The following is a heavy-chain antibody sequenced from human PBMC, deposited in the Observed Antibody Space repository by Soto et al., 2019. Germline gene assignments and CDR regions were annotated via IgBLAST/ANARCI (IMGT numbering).Heavy chain of an antibody. D-gene: IGHD2-2*01. V-gene: IGHV3-43*01. CDR1: GFTFDDYT. Sequence: EVQLVESGGAVVQLGGSLRLSCAASGFTFDDYTMHWVRQAPGKGLEWVSLISWDGGSPYYADSVTGPLTISRDNTNNSLYLQMNSLRTEATALYYCAKGDGASYCGSTSCSIDYWGQGTLVTVSS. CDR2: ISWDGGSP. CDR3: AKGDGASYCGSTSCSIDY. J-gene: IGHJ4*02.